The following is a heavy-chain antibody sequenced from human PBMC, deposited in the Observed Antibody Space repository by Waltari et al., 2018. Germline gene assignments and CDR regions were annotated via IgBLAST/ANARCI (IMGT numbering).Heavy chain of an antibody. Sequence: EVQLVESGGDLVQRGGSLRRPSAASGFPVSALRVSWIRQAPGMGLEWLANIKRDGSEKYYVDSVQGRFTVFRDNAKNSLYLQMTSLRAEDTAVYYCAKYGPGGSIEKAFDYWGRGTLVTVSS. D-gene: IGHD3-10*01. J-gene: IGHJ4*02. V-gene: IGHV3-7*01. CDR1: GFPVSALR. CDR2: IKRDGSEK. CDR3: AKYGPGGSIEKAFDY.